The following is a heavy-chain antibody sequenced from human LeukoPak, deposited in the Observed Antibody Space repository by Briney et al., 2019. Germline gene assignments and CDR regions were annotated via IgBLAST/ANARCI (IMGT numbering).Heavy chain of an antibody. V-gene: IGHV3-7*01. CDR1: GFTFSNYW. J-gene: IGHJ3*02. CDR2: IDQDESAK. D-gene: IGHD3-3*02. Sequence: GGSLRLSCGASGFTFSNYWMTWVRQAPGKGLEWVANIDQDESAKYYVGSVKGRFTISRDNAKKSLYLQMSSLRVDDTAVYHCATDSFSISSISLPGADAFDIWGQGTMVTVSS. CDR3: ATDSFSISSISLPGADAFDI.